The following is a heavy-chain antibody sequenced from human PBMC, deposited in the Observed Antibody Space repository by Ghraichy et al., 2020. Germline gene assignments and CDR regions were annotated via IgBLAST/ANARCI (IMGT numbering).Heavy chain of an antibody. Sequence: SETLSLTCTVSGGSISSSSYYWGWIRQPPGKGLEWIGSIYYSGSTYYNPSLKSRVTISVDTSKNQFSLKLRSVTAADTAVYYCARRLDTAMVRDAFDIWGQGTMVTVSS. CDR1: GGSISSSSYY. J-gene: IGHJ3*02. D-gene: IGHD5-18*01. CDR3: ARRLDTAMVRDAFDI. CDR2: IYYSGST. V-gene: IGHV4-39*01.